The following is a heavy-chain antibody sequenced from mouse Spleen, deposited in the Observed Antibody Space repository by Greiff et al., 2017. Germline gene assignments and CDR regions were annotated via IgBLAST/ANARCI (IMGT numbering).Heavy chain of an antibody. J-gene: IGHJ4*01. CDR2: FYPRDGST. V-gene: IGHV1-78*01. Sequence: VQLQQSDAGLVKPGASVKISCRVSGSTFTDHPIPWMRQRPEQGLDWIGYFYPRDGSTNYNEKFKGKATLTADKSSSTAYMQLNSLTSEDSAVYFCARKGLYPMDAMDYWGQGTSVTVSS. D-gene: IGHD3-1*01. CDR3: ARKGLYPMDAMDY. CDR1: GSTFTDHP.